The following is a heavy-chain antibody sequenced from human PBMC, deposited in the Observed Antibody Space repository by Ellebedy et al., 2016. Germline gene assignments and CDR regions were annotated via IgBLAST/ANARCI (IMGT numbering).Heavy chain of an antibody. J-gene: IGHJ3*02. CDR1: GFTFSSYS. V-gene: IGHV3-21*01. Sequence: GESLKISCAASGFTFSSYSMNWVRQAPGKGLEWVSSISSSSSYIYYADSVKGRFTISRDNAKNSLYLQMNSLRAEDTAVYYCARVGSSSWYGGRDAFDIWGQGTMVTVSS. CDR3: ARVGSSSWYGGRDAFDI. D-gene: IGHD6-13*01. CDR2: ISSSSSYI.